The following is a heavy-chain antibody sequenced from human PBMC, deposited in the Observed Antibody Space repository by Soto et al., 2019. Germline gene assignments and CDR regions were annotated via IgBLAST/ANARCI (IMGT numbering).Heavy chain of an antibody. CDR1: GYTFTSYA. V-gene: IGHV1-18*01. Sequence: ASVKVSCKASGYTFTSYAMHWVRQAPGQRLEWMGWISAYNGNTNYAQKLQGRVTMTTDTSTSTAYMELRSLRSDDTAVYYCARVEDFWSDYGMDVWGQGTTVTVSS. CDR2: ISAYNGNT. D-gene: IGHD3-3*01. CDR3: ARVEDFWSDYGMDV. J-gene: IGHJ6*02.